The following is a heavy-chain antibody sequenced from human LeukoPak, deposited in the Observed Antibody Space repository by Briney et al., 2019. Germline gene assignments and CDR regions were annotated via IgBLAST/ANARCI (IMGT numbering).Heavy chain of an antibody. CDR3: ARGRRCSSTSCYVYRSAFDI. V-gene: IGHV4-34*01. CDR1: GGSFSGYY. D-gene: IGHD2-2*01. J-gene: IGHJ3*02. Sequence: PSETLSLTCAVYGGSFSGYYWSWIRQPPGKGLEWIGEINHRGSTNYNPSLKSRVTISVDTSKNQFSLKLSSVTAADTAVYYCARGRRCSSTSCYVYRSAFDIWGQGTMVTVSS. CDR2: INHRGST.